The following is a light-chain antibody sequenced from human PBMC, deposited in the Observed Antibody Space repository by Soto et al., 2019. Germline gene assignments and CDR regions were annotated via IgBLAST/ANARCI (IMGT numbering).Light chain of an antibody. CDR2: EVT. CDR3: ISYPGSSTAYV. CDR1: SSDVGSYSH. V-gene: IGLV2-14*01. Sequence: QSVLTQPASVSGSPGQSITISCSGTSSDVGSYSHVAWYQQFPGKTPKLLIYEVTYRPSGVAHRFSASKSGNTASLTISGLQAGDEADYYCISYPGSSTAYVFGTGTKLTVL. J-gene: IGLJ1*01.